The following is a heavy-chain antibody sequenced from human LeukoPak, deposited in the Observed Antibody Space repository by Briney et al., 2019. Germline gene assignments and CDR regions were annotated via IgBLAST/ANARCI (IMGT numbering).Heavy chain of an antibody. J-gene: IGHJ4*02. D-gene: IGHD2-21*01. CDR1: GGSIISYY. CDR2: IYYSGST. CDR3: ARLGSARLFRLFDY. V-gene: IGHV4-59*08. Sequence: SETLSLTCTVSGGSIISYYWSWIRQPPGKGLEWIGYIYYSGSTNYNPSLKSRVTISVDTSKNQFSLKLSSVTAADTAVYYCARLGSARLFRLFDYWGQGTLVTVSS.